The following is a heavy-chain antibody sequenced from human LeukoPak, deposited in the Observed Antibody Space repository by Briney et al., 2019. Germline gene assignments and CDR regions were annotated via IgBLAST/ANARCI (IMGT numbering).Heavy chain of an antibody. J-gene: IGHJ4*02. V-gene: IGHV3-23*01. D-gene: IGHD2-2*01. CDR2: ISGSGGGT. CDR3: AKDGYCSSTNCYPAPY. CDR1: GFTFSSYA. Sequence: GGSLRLSCAASGFTFSSYAMSWVRQAPGKGLEWVSAISGSGGGTYYANSVKGRFTISRDNSKNTLYLQMNSLRAEDTAVYYCAKDGYCSSTNCYPAPYWGQGTLVTVSS.